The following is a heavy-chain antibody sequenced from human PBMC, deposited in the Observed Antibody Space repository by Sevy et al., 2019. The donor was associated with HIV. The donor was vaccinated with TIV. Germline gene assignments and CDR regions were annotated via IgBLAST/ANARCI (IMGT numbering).Heavy chain of an antibody. Sequence: ASVKVSCKVSGYTLTDLSMHWVRQAPGKGLEWMGGFDPENGKTINAQKLQGRLTMTEDTSTDTAYMELNNLGSDDTAVYYCATDLWFYYGDFRGFWGQGTLVTVSS. CDR3: ATDLWFYYGDFRGF. V-gene: IGHV1-24*01. CDR1: GYTLTDLS. D-gene: IGHD4-17*01. CDR2: FDPENGKT. J-gene: IGHJ4*02.